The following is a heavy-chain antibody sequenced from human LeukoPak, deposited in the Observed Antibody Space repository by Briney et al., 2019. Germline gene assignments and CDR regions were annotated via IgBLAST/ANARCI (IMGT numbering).Heavy chain of an antibody. CDR3: AKGQVAELDY. CDR1: GLTFDDYA. V-gene: IGHV3-43*02. D-gene: IGHD6-19*01. Sequence: GGSLRLSCAASGLTFDDYAMHWVRQAPGKGLEWVSLISGDGGSTYYADSVKGRFTISRDNSKNSLYLQMNSLRAEDTAVYYCAKGQVAELDYWGQGTLVTVSS. J-gene: IGHJ4*02. CDR2: ISGDGGST.